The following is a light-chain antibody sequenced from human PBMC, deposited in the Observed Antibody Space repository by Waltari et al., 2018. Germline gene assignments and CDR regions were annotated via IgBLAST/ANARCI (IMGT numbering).Light chain of an antibody. J-gene: IGLJ3*02. CDR1: SSNFGAGYD. CDR3: QSFDSSLSASV. CDR2: GNT. V-gene: IGLV1-40*01. Sequence: QSVLTQPPSMSGAPGQKVTIPCTGGSSNFGAGYDVHWYQQFPGADPKLLIFGNTNRASGVPGRFSGSKSGTSASLAIAGLQSEDEAVYYCQSFDSSLSASVFGGGTKLTVL.